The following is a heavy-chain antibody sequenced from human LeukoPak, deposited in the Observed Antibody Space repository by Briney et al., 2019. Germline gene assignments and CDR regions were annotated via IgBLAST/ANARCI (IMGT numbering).Heavy chain of an antibody. CDR2: INPNSGGT. CDR3: ARDPRAPPYYYYYYMDV. J-gene: IGHJ6*03. V-gene: IGHV1-2*02. Sequence: ASVKVSCKASGYTFTGYYIHWVRQAPGQGLEWMGWINPNSGGTNYAQKFQGRVTMTRDTSISTAYMELSRLRSDDTAVYYCARDPRAPPYYYYYYMDVWGKGTTVTVSS. CDR1: GYTFTGYY.